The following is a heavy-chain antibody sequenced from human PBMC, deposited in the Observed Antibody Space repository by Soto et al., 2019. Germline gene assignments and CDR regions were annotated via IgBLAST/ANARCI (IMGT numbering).Heavy chain of an antibody. J-gene: IGHJ6*03. D-gene: IGHD2-15*01. V-gene: IGHV4-34*01. CDR3: ARGLYCSGGSCYWSYYYYYMDV. CDR1: GGSFSGYY. Sequence: QVQLQQWGAGLLKPSETLSLTCAVYGGSFSGYYWSWIRQPPGKGLEWIGEINHSGSTNYNPSLKSRVTISVDTSKNQFSLKLSSVTAADTAVYYCARGLYCSGGSCYWSYYYYYMDVWGKGTTVTVSS. CDR2: INHSGST.